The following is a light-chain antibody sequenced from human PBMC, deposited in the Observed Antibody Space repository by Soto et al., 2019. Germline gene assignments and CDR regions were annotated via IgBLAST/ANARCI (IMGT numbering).Light chain of an antibody. V-gene: IGKV1-5*01. CDR2: DSS. CDR1: QTINQW. Sequence: DIQMTQSPSTLSASVGDRVTITCRASQTINQWLAWYQQKPGKAPKFLIYDSSILESWVPSRFSGTGSGTKYPLTISSLQPDDFATYYCQRYNSNSRTFGQGNKVEIK. CDR3: QRYNSNSRT. J-gene: IGKJ1*01.